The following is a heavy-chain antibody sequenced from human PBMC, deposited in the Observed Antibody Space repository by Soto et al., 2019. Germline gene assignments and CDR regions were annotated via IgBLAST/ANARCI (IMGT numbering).Heavy chain of an antibody. CDR3: ARVEDYGDPYYFDY. D-gene: IGHD4-17*01. CDR2: IYHSGST. CDR1: GGSISSSNW. V-gene: IGHV4-4*02. Sequence: TSETLSLTCAVSGGSISSSNWWSWVRQPPGKGLEWIGEIYHSGSTNYNPSLKSRVTISVDTSKNQFSLKLSSVTAADTAVYYCARVEDYGDPYYFDYWGQGTLVTVSS. J-gene: IGHJ4*02.